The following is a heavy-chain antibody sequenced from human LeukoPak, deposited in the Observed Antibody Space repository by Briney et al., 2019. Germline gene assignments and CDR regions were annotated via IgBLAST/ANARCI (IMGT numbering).Heavy chain of an antibody. Sequence: KPSETLSLTCAVSGYSISSGYYWGWIRQPPGKGLEWIGSIYHSGSTYYNPSLKSRVTISVDTSKNQFSLKLSSVTAADTAVYYCARPTLRYFVIDYWGQGTLVTVSS. V-gene: IGHV4-38-2*01. CDR2: IYHSGST. J-gene: IGHJ4*02. CDR1: GYSISSGYY. D-gene: IGHD3-9*01. CDR3: ARPTLRYFVIDY.